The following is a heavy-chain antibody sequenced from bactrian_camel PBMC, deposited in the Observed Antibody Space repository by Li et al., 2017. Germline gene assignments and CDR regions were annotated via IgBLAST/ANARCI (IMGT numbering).Heavy chain of an antibody. D-gene: IGHD2*01. CDR3: AADLGWCGSRPLQREFRN. Sequence: HVQLVESGGGSVQAGGSLKLSCVVFGYVFGVCELGWYRQVSGKERELVSALVLDGTTTYTDSVEGRFTISHVNANNTLHLQMNSLKPEDTAVYYCAADLGWCGSRPLQREFRNWGQGTQVTVS. J-gene: IGHJ4*01. CDR2: LVLDGTT. CDR1: GYVFGVCE. V-gene: IGHV3S53*01.